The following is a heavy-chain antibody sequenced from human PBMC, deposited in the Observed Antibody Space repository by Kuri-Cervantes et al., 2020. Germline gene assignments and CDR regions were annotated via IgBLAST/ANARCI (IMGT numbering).Heavy chain of an antibody. V-gene: IGHV3-72*01. CDR1: GFTFSDHY. D-gene: IGHD4-17*01. J-gene: IGHJ4*02. CDR2: SRNKPDHYTT. CDR3: ARRISGDHYYFDY. Sequence: GGSLRLSCAASGFTFSDHYMDWVRQAPGKGLEWVGRSRNKPDHYTTEYATSVRGRFTISRDDSLNLLYLQMNSLKTEDTAVYYCARRISGDHYYFDYWGQGTLVTVSS.